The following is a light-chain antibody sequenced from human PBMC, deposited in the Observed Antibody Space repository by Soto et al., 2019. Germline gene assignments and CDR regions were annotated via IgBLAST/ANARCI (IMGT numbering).Light chain of an antibody. CDR2: DAS. CDR3: QQYNSYSWT. J-gene: IGKJ1*01. CDR1: QSISSW. Sequence: IRMAQSPSSGSASVGDRVTITCRASQSISSWLAWYQQKPGKAPKLLIYDASSLESGVPSRFSGSGSGTEFTLTISSLQPDDFATYYCQQYNSYSWTFGQGTKVDI. V-gene: IGKV1-5*01.